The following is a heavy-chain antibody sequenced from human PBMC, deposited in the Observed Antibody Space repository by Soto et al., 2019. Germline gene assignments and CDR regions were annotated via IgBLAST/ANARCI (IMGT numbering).Heavy chain of an antibody. CDR1: GFIVSSKY. CDR2: IYTGGST. D-gene: IGHD2-21*01. V-gene: IGHV3-53*02. CDR3: TIYSGYCMDV. J-gene: IGHJ6*02. Sequence: EVQMVETGGGLSQPGGSLRLSCAVSGFIVSSKYMTWVRQAPGKGLEWVSVIYTGGSTHYADSARGRFTISRDSSKNTFYLQMNSLRAEDAAGYYCTIYSGYCMDVWGQGTTVTVSS.